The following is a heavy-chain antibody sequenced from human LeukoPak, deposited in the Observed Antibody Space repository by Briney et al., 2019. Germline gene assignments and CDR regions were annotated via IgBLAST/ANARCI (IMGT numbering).Heavy chain of an antibody. CDR2: VTNTGGST. D-gene: IGHD5-18*01. J-gene: IGHJ4*02. CDR3: VKGSSDSRPYYFDY. CDR1: GFSFSLYA. Sequence: GGSLRLSCAASGFSFSLYAMGWVRQAPGKGLEWVSAVTNTGGSTYHADSVRGRFTISRDNSQHTLFLQMDSLRAEDTAVYYCVKGSSDSRPYYFDYWGQGTLVTVFS. V-gene: IGHV3-23*01.